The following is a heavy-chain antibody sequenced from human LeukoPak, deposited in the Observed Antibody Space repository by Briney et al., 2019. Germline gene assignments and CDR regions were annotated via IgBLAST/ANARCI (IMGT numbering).Heavy chain of an antibody. CDR1: GGSISSSNW. CDR2: IYHSGST. V-gene: IGHV4-4*02. Sequence: SETLSLTCAVSGGSISSSNWWSWVRQPPGKGLEWIGEIYHSGSTDYNPSLKSRVTISPDKSKNQFSLTLTSVTAADTAVYYCARGVGSGYTDYWGQGALVTVSS. CDR3: ARGVGSGYTDY. J-gene: IGHJ4*02. D-gene: IGHD3-22*01.